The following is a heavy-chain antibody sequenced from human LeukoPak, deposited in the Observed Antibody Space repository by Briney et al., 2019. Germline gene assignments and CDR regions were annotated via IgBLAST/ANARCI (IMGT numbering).Heavy chain of an antibody. CDR2: IYYSGST. D-gene: IGHD2-2*01. J-gene: IGHJ4*02. CDR3: ARDKKGASCYDY. Sequence: SETLSLTCTVSGGSISSYYWSWIRQPPGKGLEWIGYIYYSGSTNYNPSLKSRVTISVDMSKNQFSLKLSSVTAADTAVYYCARDKKGASCYDYWGQGTLVTVSS. CDR1: GGSISSYY. V-gene: IGHV4-59*01.